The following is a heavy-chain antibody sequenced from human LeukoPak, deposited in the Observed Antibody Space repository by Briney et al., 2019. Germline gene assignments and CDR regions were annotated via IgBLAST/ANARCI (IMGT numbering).Heavy chain of an antibody. V-gene: IGHV3-30*02. Sequence: GGSLRLSCAASGFIFSTYGMHWVRQAPGKGLEWVTFIRYDGSNKYYADSVKGRFTISRDNSKNTVYMQMNSLRGEDTAVYYCAKALYYDILTGYYNFDYWGQGTLVTVSS. J-gene: IGHJ4*02. D-gene: IGHD3-9*01. CDR1: GFIFSTYG. CDR2: IRYDGSNK. CDR3: AKALYYDILTGYYNFDY.